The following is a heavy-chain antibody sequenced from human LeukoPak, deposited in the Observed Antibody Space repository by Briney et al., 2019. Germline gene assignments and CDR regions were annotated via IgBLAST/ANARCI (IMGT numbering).Heavy chain of an antibody. CDR3: ARDHEGYGDPWYFDY. V-gene: IGHV1-2*04. J-gene: IGHJ4*02. CDR1: GYIFTGYY. D-gene: IGHD4-17*01. Sequence: ASVKVSCKASGYIFTGYYMHWVRQAPGQGLEWMGWINPNSGGTNYAQKFQGWVTMTRDTSISTAYMELSKVRSGDTAVYYCARDHEGYGDPWYFDYWGQGTLVTVSS. CDR2: INPNSGGT.